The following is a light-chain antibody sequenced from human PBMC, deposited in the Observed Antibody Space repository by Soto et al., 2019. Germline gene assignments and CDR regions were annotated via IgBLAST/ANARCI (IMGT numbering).Light chain of an antibody. V-gene: IGKV3-15*01. CDR1: QSVSSN. J-gene: IGKJ1*01. Sequence: EIVMTQSPATLSVSPGERATLSCRASQSVSSNLAWYQQKPGQAPRLLIYGASTRATGIPARFSGSGSGTEFTLTINSLQSEDFVVYYCQQYNNWPRTFGQGT. CDR2: GAS. CDR3: QQYNNWPRT.